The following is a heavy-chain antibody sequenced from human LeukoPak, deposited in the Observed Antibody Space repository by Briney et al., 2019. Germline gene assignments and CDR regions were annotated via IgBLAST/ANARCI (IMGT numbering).Heavy chain of an antibody. CDR1: GGSISSYY. V-gene: IGHV4-59*01. CDR2: IYYSGST. Sequence: SETLSLTCTVSGGSISSYYWSWIRQPPGKGLEWIGYIYYSGSTNYNPSLKSRVTISVDTSKDQFSLKLSSVTAADTAVYYCASSPMDYDSSGYYWGQGTLVTVSS. CDR3: ASSPMDYDSSGYY. J-gene: IGHJ4*02. D-gene: IGHD3-22*01.